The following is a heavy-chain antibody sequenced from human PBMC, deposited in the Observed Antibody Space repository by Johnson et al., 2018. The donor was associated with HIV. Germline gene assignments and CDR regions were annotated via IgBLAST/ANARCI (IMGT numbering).Heavy chain of an antibody. Sequence: QVQLVESGGGVVQPGRSLRLSCAASGFTFSSYAMHWVRQAPGKGLEWVAVISYDGSNKYYADSVKGRFTISSDNSKNTLYLQMNSLRTEDTAVYYCARVSLAYSYGYDAFDIWGQGTMVTVSS. CDR2: ISYDGSNK. J-gene: IGHJ3*02. CDR1: GFTFSSYA. CDR3: ARVSLAYSYGYDAFDI. V-gene: IGHV3-30*14. D-gene: IGHD5-18*01.